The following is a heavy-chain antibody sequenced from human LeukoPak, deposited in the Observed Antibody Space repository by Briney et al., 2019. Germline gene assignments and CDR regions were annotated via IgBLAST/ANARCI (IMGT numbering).Heavy chain of an antibody. Sequence: SQTLSLTCSVSGDSITSSGYYWSWFRQPSGKGLEWIGFVYPKGTTFYNPSLKSRVTMSVDTSKNQFSLMLSSVTAADTAVYYCARDGLRHYYYMDVWGKGTTVTVSS. CDR2: VYPKGTT. V-gene: IGHV4-30-2*03. CDR3: ARDGLRHYYYMDV. CDR1: GDSITSSGYY. J-gene: IGHJ6*03. D-gene: IGHD5-12*01.